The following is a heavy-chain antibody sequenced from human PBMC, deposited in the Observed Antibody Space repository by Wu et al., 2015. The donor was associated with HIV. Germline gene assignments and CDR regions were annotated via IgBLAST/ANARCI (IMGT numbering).Heavy chain of an antibody. J-gene: IGHJ4*02. CDR3: VSSAGTSYYFDY. D-gene: IGHD2-2*01. CDR2: INPNSGGSGGT. Sequence: QVQLVQSGAEVKKPGSSVKVSCKASGGTLRDYAISWVRQAPGQGLEWMGWINPNSGGSGGTNYAQKFQGRVTMTRDTSISTAYMELSRLRSADTAVYYCVSSAGTSYYFDYWAREPWSPSPQ. CDR1: GGTLRDYA. V-gene: IGHV1-2*02.